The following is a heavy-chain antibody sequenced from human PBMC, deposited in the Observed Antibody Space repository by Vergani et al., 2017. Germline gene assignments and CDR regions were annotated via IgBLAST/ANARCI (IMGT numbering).Heavy chain of an antibody. Sequence: EVQLVESGGGLVQPGRSLRLSCAASGFTFDDYAMHWVRQAPGKGLEWVSGISWNRGSIGYADSVKGRFTLSRDNAKNSLYLQMNSLRAEDTAVYYCAKGTTQGSNYVYYYYYGMDGGGQGSTVTVSS. V-gene: IGHV3-9*01. CDR2: ISWNRGSI. J-gene: IGHJ6*02. CDR1: GFTFDDYA. CDR3: AKGTTQGSNYVYYYYYGMDG. D-gene: IGHD4-11*01.